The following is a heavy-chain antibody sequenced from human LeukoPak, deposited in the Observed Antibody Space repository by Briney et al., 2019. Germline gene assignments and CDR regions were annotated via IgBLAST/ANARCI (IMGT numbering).Heavy chain of an antibody. CDR3: ARRPTGDPKFDY. CDR2: IYYSGST. J-gene: IGHJ4*02. D-gene: IGHD7-27*01. V-gene: IGHV4-59*08. CDR1: GGSISSYY. Sequence: SETLSLTCTVSGGSISSYYWSWIRQPPGKGLEWIGYIYYSGSTNYNPSLKSRVTISVGTSKNQFSLKLSSVTAADTAVYYCARRPTGDPKFDYWGQGTLVTVSS.